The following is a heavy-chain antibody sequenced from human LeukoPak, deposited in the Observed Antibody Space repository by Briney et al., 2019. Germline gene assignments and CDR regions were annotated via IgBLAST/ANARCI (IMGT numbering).Heavy chain of an antibody. V-gene: IGHV3-30*18. D-gene: IGHD3-10*01. CDR1: GFTFSSYG. Sequence: PGGSLRLSCAASGFTFSSYGMHWVRQAPGKGLEWVAVKSYDGSNKYYADSVKGRFTISRDNSKNTLCLQMNSLRAEDTAVYYCAKEDKLWFGAPGGMDVWGKGTTVTVSS. CDR2: KSYDGSNK. J-gene: IGHJ6*04. CDR3: AKEDKLWFGAPGGMDV.